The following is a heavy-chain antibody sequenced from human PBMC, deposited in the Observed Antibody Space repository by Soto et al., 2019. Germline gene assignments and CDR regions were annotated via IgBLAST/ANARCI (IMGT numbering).Heavy chain of an antibody. D-gene: IGHD4-17*01. CDR1: GGSISSGGYY. J-gene: IGHJ4*02. V-gene: IGHV4-31*03. CDR2: IYYSGST. Sequence: QVQLQESGPGLVKPSQTLSLTCTVSGGSISSGGYYWSWIRQHPGKGLEWIGYIYYSGSTYYNPSLTSRVTISVDTSKHQFSLKLSSVTAADTAVYYCAREPQKGYDYGDYVDYWGQGTLVTVSS. CDR3: AREPQKGYDYGDYVDY.